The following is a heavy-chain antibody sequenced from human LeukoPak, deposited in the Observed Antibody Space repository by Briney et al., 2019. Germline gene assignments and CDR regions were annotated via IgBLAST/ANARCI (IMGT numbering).Heavy chain of an antibody. CDR1: GYTFTSFG. V-gene: IGHV1-18*01. J-gene: IGHJ4*02. D-gene: IGHD2-2*01. CDR3: ARDHQYDFDY. Sequence: GASVKVSCKASGYTFTSFGISWVRQAPGQGLEWMGWIAAYNGNTNYAQKLQGRVTMTTDTSTSTAYMELRSLTSDDTAVYFCARDHQYDFDYWGQGTLVTVSS. CDR2: IAAYNGNT.